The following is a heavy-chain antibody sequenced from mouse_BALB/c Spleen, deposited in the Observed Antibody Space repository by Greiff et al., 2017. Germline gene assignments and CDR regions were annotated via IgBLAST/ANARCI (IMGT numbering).Heavy chain of an antibody. V-gene: IGHV1-69*02. CDR2: IYPSDSYT. D-gene: IGHD2-3*01. CDR3: TAGSIYDGYYGGYFDV. Sequence: QVQLQQPGAELVRPGASVKLSCKASGYTFTSYWINWVKQRPGQGLEWIGNIYPSDSYTNYNQKFKDKATLTVDKSSSTAYMQLSSPTSEDSAVYYCTAGSIYDGYYGGYFDVWGAGTTVTVSS. CDR1: GYTFTSYW. J-gene: IGHJ1*01.